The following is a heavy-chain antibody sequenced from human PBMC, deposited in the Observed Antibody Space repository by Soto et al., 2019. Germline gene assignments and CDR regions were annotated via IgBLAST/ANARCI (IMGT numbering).Heavy chain of an antibody. Sequence: QITLKESGPTLVKPTQTLTLTCTFSGFSLSTSGVGVGWIRQPPGKALEWLALIHWDDDKRYSPSLKSRLTITNDTSKTQAVLTLTNMDPVDTATYSCAHTHPSRFDYWGQGTLVTVSS. CDR1: GFSLSTSGVG. J-gene: IGHJ4*02. CDR2: IHWDDDK. V-gene: IGHV2-5*02. CDR3: AHTHPSRFDY.